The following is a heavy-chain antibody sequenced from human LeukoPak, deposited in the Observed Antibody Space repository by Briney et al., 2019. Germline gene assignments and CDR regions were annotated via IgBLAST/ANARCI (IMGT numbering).Heavy chain of an antibody. D-gene: IGHD2-2*02. CDR1: GGTFSSYA. CDR2: IIPIFGTA. V-gene: IGHV1-69*01. J-gene: IGHJ5*02. CDR3: ASTLSTSCYKEVCNWFDP. Sequence: SVKVSCKASGGTFSSYAISWVRQAPGQGLEWMGGIIPIFGTANYAQKFQGRVTITADESTSTAYMELSSLRSEDTAVYYCASTLSTSCYKEVCNWFDPWGQGTLVTVSS.